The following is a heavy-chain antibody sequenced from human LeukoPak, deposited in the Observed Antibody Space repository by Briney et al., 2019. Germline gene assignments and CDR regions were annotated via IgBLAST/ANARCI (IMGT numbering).Heavy chain of an antibody. CDR3: ARDSGSGYYPDY. Sequence: GGSLRLSCAASGFTFSSYSMNWVRQAPGKGREWVSSISSSSRYIYYADSLKGRFTIYRDNAKNSLYLQMNSLRAEDTAVYYCARDSGSGYYPDYWGQGTLVTVSS. CDR1: GFTFSSYS. D-gene: IGHD3-22*01. CDR2: ISSSSRYI. J-gene: IGHJ4*02. V-gene: IGHV3-21*01.